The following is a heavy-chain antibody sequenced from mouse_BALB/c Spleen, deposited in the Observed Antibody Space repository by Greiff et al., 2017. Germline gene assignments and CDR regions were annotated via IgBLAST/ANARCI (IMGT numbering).Heavy chain of an antibody. V-gene: IGHV2-6-5*01. D-gene: IGHD2-4*01. CDR2: IWGGGST. Sequence: QVQLQESGPGLVAPSQCLSITCTASGFSLTDYGVSWVRQPPGKGLEWLGVIWGGGSTYYNSALKSRLSISKDNAKSQVFLKMNRLQTDDTAMYYWAKHMITTGAWFGYWGQGTLVTVSA. CDR1: GFSLTDYG. J-gene: IGHJ3*01. CDR3: AKHMITTGAWFGY.